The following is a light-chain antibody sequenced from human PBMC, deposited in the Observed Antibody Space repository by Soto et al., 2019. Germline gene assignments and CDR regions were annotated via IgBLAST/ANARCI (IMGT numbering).Light chain of an antibody. Sequence: EIVLTQSPATLSVPPGQGATLSCRANQSATSNLGGYQQKPGQAPSLLIDGAATRSTGIPARFSSGGGGAYFPLTISRLEPEDFAVYYCQQAYSFPHTFGQGTKVDIK. CDR1: QSATSN. CDR3: QQAYSFPHT. J-gene: IGKJ2*01. V-gene: IGKV3D-11*03. CDR2: GAA.